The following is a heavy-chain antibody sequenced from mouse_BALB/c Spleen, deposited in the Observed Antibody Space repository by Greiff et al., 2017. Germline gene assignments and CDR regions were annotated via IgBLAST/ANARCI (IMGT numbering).Heavy chain of an antibody. J-gene: IGHJ2*01. Sequence: EVHLVESGGGLVKPGGSLKLSCAASGFTFSSYTMSWVRQTPEKRLEWVATISSGGSYTYYPDSVKGRFTISRDNAKNTLYLQMSSLKSEDTAMYYCTRGITTVVAMYFDYWGQGTTLTVSS. CDR3: TRGITTVVAMYFDY. CDR1: GFTFSSYT. D-gene: IGHD1-1*01. V-gene: IGHV5-6-4*01. CDR2: ISSGGSYT.